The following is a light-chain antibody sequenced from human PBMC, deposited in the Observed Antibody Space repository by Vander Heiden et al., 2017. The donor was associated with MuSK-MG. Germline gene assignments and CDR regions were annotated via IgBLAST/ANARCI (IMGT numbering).Light chain of an antibody. J-gene: IGLJ1*01. CDR2: EGS. Sequence: QSALHQPASLSGCPGQPTTIPCTGLRSHAGGSNRVSWYQHHPGKAPKLMIYEGSKRPSGVSNRFSGSKSGNTASLTISGLQAEDEADYYCCSYAGSSTFVFGTGTKVTVL. CDR1: RSHAGGSNR. CDR3: CSYAGSSTFV. V-gene: IGLV2-23*01.